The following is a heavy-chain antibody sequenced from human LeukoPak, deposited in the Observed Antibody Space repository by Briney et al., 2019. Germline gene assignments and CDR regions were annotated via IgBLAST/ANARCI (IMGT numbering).Heavy chain of an antibody. CDR3: ARVLTPSVNYYDSSGYADY. J-gene: IGHJ4*02. CDR2: INHSGST. Sequence: PSETLSLTCTVSGGSISSYYWSWIRQPPGKGLEWIGEINHSGSTNYNPSLKSRVTISVDTSKNQFSLKLSSVTAADTAVYYCARVLTPSVNYYDSSGYADYWGQGTLVTVSS. D-gene: IGHD3-22*01. V-gene: IGHV4-34*01. CDR1: GGSISSYY.